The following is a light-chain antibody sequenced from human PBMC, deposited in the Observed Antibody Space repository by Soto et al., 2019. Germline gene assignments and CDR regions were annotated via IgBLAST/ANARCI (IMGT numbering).Light chain of an antibody. CDR2: GAS. J-gene: IGKJ1*01. CDR3: QQYNNWPRT. V-gene: IGKV3-15*01. CDR1: QSVSSN. Sequence: EIVMTPSPATLSVSPVERATLSCRASQSVSSNLAWYQQKPGQAPRLLIYGASTRATGIPATFGGSGSGTEFTLTISSLQSEDFAVYYCQQYNNWPRTFGQGTKVDIK.